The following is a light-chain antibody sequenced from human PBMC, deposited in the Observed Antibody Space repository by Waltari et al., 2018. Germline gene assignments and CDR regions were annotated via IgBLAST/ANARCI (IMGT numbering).Light chain of an antibody. CDR1: QSVSSY. J-gene: IGKJ2*01. V-gene: IGKV3-11*01. CDR2: DAS. Sequence: EIVLTQSPATLSLSPGERATLSCRASQSVSSYLAWYQQKPGQAPRLLIYDASNRATGIPARFSVSGSGTYFTLTISSLEPEDCAVYYCQQRSNWPYTFGQGTKLEIK. CDR3: QQRSNWPYT.